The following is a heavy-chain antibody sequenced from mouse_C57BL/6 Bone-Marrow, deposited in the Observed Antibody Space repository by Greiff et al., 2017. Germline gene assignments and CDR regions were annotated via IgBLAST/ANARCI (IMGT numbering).Heavy chain of an antibody. CDR1: GYTFTSYW. CDR2: IYPGSGGT. D-gene: IGHD1-1*01. CDR3: GGRTVRDVDY. J-gene: IGHJ2*01. Sequence: VQLQESGAELVKPGASVKMSCKASGYTFTSYWITWVKQRPGQGLEWIGDIYPGSGGTNYNEKFKSKATLTVDTSSSTAYMRLSSLTSEDSAVYYCGGRTVRDVDYGDWGTALTVSA. V-gene: IGHV1-55*01.